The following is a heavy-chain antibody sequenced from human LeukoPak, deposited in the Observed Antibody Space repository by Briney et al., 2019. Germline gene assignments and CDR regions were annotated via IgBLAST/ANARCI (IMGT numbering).Heavy chain of an antibody. D-gene: IGHD6-13*01. J-gene: IGHJ4*02. CDR2: TRYDGSNK. V-gene: IGHV3-30*02. CDR1: GFTFSSYG. CDR3: AKGLSSSRWYYN. Sequence: GGSLRLSCAASGFTFSSYGMYWVRQAPGKGLEWVAFTRYDGSNKYYADSVKGRFTISRDNSKNTLYLKMNSLRAEDTAVYYCAKGLSSSRWYYNWGQGTLVTVSS.